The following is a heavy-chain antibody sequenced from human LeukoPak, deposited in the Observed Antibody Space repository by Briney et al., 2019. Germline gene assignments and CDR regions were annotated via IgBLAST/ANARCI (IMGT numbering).Heavy chain of an antibody. Sequence: PSETLSLTCAVSGGSISSSNWWSWVRQPPGKGLEWIGEIYHSGSTNYNPSLKSRVTISVDKSKNQFSLKLSSVTAADTAVYYCARTIYGDYRRHFDYWGQGTLVTVSS. V-gene: IGHV4-4*02. CDR3: ARTIYGDYRRHFDY. CDR2: IYHSGST. D-gene: IGHD4-17*01. CDR1: GGSISSSNW. J-gene: IGHJ4*02.